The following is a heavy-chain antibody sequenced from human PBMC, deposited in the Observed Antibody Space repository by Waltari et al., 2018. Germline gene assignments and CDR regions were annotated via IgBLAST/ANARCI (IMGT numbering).Heavy chain of an antibody. D-gene: IGHD7-27*01. Sequence: VQLVQSGAEVKNPWASVRISCKISGNTLTGYYLHWVRQAPGQGLEFLGWMHPANGGTRYTQKFQGRVALTRDTSIETSYMELSRLTSEDTAIYFCALLPNFNEYLFDFWGQGTLVTVSS. CDR1: GNTLTGYY. J-gene: IGHJ4*02. CDR2: MHPANGGT. CDR3: ALLPNFNEYLFDF. V-gene: IGHV1-2*02.